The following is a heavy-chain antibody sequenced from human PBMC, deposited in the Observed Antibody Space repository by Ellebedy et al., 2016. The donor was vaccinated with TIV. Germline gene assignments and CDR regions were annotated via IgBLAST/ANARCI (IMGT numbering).Heavy chain of an antibody. D-gene: IGHD5-12*01. J-gene: IGHJ4*02. CDR3: ATSYTIDDSGYPLFDY. Sequence: MPSETLSLTCTVSGGSNTKFYWSWIRQPPGKGLEWIGYIYHSGSTNYTPSLKSRATISVDTSKRQISLRLTSVTAADTAVYYCATSYTIDDSGYPLFDYWGQGARVTVSS. CDR2: IYHSGST. V-gene: IGHV4-59*01. CDR1: GGSNTKFY.